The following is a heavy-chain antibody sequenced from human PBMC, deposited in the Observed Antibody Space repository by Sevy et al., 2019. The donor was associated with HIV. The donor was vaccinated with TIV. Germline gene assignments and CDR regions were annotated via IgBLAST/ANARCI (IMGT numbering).Heavy chain of an antibody. CDR2: LSFGCGEV. V-gene: IGHV3-23*01. D-gene: IGHD2-8*01. Sequence: GGSLRLSCAASGFAFSKYSMSWVRQPPGKGLEWVSTLSFGCGEVNYADSVKGRFTISRDNSKSSVYLQMNNLRPEDTAVYYCAREGCTKPHDYWGQGTLVTVSS. CDR1: GFAFSKYS. CDR3: AREGCTKPHDY. J-gene: IGHJ4*02.